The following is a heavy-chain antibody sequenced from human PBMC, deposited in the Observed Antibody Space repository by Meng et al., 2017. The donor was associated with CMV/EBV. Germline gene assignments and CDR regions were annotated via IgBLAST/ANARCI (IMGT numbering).Heavy chain of an antibody. D-gene: IGHD2-21*02. J-gene: IGHJ4*02. Sequence: QAQMVQSGAEVEKPGSSVKVSCKASAGTFSSYAISWVRQAPGQGLEWMGVIITIFGTANYAQKFQGRVTITADESTSTAYMELSSLRSEDTAVYYCAREGYCGGDCFYDYWGQGTLVTVPS. CDR1: AGTFSSYA. CDR3: AREGYCGGDCFYDY. V-gene: IGHV1-69*12. CDR2: IITIFGTA.